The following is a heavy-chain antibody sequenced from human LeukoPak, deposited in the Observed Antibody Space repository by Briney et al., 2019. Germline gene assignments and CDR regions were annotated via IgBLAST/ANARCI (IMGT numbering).Heavy chain of an antibody. V-gene: IGHV3-33*08. CDR2: IWYDGSNK. Sequence: PEGSLRLSCVASGFKFSDYYMSWVRQAPGKGLEWVAVIWYDGSNKYYGNSVKGRFTVSRDTSKNTLYLQMNSLRGDDTAVYYCAREGGGKEFDYWGQGTLVTVSS. CDR3: AREGGGKEFDY. D-gene: IGHD3-16*01. CDR1: GFKFSDYY. J-gene: IGHJ4*02.